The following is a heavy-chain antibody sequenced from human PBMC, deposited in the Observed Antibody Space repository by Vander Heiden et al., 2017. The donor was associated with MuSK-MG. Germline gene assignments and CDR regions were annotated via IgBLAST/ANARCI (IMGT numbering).Heavy chain of an antibody. CDR2: VSDSGGDT. D-gene: IGHD6-19*01. CDR3: AKGSSGGRPYFFDY. Sequence: EVQLLESGGGLVQPGGSLRLSCAASGFPFNNYAMSWVRQAPGKGLEWVSAVSDSGGDTYHADSVKGRFSISRDNSKNTLYLQRNSLSAEDTAVYYCAKGSSGGRPYFFDYWGQGTLVTVSS. J-gene: IGHJ4*02. V-gene: IGHV3-23*01. CDR1: GFPFNNYA.